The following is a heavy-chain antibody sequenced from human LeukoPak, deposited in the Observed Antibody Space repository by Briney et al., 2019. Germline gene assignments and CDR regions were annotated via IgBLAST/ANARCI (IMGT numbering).Heavy chain of an antibody. D-gene: IGHD2-15*01. CDR1: GFTFSSYA. V-gene: IGHV3-23*01. Sequence: GGSLRLSCAASGFTFSSYAMRWVRQAPGKGLEWVSGISDSGSSTFYADSVKGRFTISRENSKNTLYLQMNSLRAEDTAVYYCAKGFCSGGSCYYFDYWGQGTLVTVSS. CDR3: AKGFCSGGSCYYFDY. CDR2: ISDSGSST. J-gene: IGHJ4*02.